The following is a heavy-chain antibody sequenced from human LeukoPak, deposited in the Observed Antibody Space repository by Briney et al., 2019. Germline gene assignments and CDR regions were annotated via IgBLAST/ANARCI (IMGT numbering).Heavy chain of an antibody. V-gene: IGHV3-53*01. CDR2: IYSGGST. Sequence: QAGGSLRLSCAASGFTVSSNYMSWVRQAPGKGLEWVSVIYSGGSTYYADSVKGRFTISRDNSKNTLFLQMNSLRAEDTAVYYCAKDLDDSSGSRYDYWGQGTLVTVSS. D-gene: IGHD3-22*01. CDR1: GFTVSSNY. CDR3: AKDLDDSSGSRYDY. J-gene: IGHJ4*02.